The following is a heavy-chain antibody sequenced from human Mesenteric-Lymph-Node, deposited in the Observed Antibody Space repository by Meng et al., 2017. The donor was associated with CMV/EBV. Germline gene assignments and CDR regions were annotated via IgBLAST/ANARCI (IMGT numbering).Heavy chain of an antibody. CDR2: ISSSGSTI. Sequence: GESLKISCAASGFTFSSYEMNWVRQAPGKGLEWVSYISSSGSTIYYADSVKGRFTISRDNAKNSLYLQMNSLRAEDTAVYYCARDRLLVGWFGGFGYWGQGTLVTVSS. D-gene: IGHD3-10*01. CDR1: GFTFSSYE. J-gene: IGHJ4*02. V-gene: IGHV3-48*03. CDR3: ARDRLLVGWFGGFGY.